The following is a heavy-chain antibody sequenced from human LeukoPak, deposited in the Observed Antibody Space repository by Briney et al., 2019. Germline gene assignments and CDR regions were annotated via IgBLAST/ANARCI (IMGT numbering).Heavy chain of an antibody. Sequence: GESLKISCKGSGYTFTNYWIGWVRQMPGEGLEWMGIIYPGDSDTRYSPSFQGLVTISADKSISTAYLQWSSLKVSDTAMYYCATFSGSYYYFDYWGQGTLVTVSS. D-gene: IGHD1-26*01. V-gene: IGHV5-51*01. CDR2: IYPGDSDT. CDR3: ATFSGSYYYFDY. J-gene: IGHJ4*02. CDR1: GYTFTNYW.